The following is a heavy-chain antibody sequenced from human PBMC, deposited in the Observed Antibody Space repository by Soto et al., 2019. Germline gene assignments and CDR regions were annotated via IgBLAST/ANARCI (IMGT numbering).Heavy chain of an antibody. J-gene: IGHJ4*02. D-gene: IGHD2-21*02. CDR1: GFTFSNYG. V-gene: IGHV3-30*03. CDR2: ISSDGRIL. Sequence: QVQMVESGGGVVQPGKSLRLSCVASGFTFSNYGLQWVHQAPGKGLEWVADISSDGRILKHADSVKGRFTISRDNSKSTLYLQMNSLRLEDTAVYYCAREHIVMATATVFLDSWGQGTLVTVST. CDR3: AREHIVMATATVFLDS.